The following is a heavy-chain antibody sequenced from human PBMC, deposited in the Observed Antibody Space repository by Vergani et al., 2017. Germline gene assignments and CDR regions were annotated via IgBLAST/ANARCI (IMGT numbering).Heavy chain of an antibody. D-gene: IGHD3-10*01. J-gene: IGHJ4*02. Sequence: EVQLLESGGGLAQPGGSLRLSCAASGFTFSSYAMSWVRQAPGKGLEWVSAISGSGGSTYYADSVKGRFTISRDNSKNTLYLQMNSLRAEDTAVYYCAKGAVYYYGSGSYVDYWGQGTLVTVSS. CDR1: GFTFSSYA. V-gene: IGHV3-23*01. CDR3: AKGAVYYYGSGSYVDY. CDR2: ISGSGGST.